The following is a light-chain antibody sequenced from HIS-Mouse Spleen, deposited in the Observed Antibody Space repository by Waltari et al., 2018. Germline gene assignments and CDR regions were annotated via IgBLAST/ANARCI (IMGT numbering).Light chain of an antibody. CDR2: EGS. CDR3: CSYAGSSTWV. J-gene: IGLJ3*02. Sequence: QSALTQPASVSGSPGQPTTISCTGTTSDVRSSNLFSCYKQHPGKAPKLMIDEGSKRPSGVSNRFSGSKSGNTASLTISGLQAEDEADYYCCSYAGSSTWVFGGGTKLTVL. CDR1: TSDVRSSNL. V-gene: IGLV2-23*01.